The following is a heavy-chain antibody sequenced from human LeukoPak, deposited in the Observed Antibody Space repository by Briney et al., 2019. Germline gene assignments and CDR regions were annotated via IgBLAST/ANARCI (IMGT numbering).Heavy chain of an antibody. Sequence: ASVKVSCKASGYTFTSYAMNWVRQAPGQGLEWMGWINTNTGNPTYAQGFTGRFVFSLDTSVSTAYLQISSLKAEDTAVYYCARDVHVQLERRPHILGFDYWGQGTLVTVSS. V-gene: IGHV7-4-1*02. CDR1: GYTFTSYA. CDR2: INTNTGNP. D-gene: IGHD1-1*01. CDR3: ARDVHVQLERRPHILGFDY. J-gene: IGHJ4*02.